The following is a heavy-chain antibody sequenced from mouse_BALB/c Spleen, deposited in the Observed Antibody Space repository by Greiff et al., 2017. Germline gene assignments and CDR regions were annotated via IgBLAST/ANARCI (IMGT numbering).Heavy chain of an antibody. CDR1: GFNIKDYY. CDR2: IDPENGNT. CDR3: ARGGTTGVVDY. V-gene: IGHV14-1*02. J-gene: IGHJ2*01. Sequence: VQLQQSGAELVRPGALVKLSCKASGFNIKDYYMHWVKQRPEQGLEWIGWIDPENGNTIYDPKFQGKASITADTSSNTAYLQLSSLTSEDTAVYYCARGGTTGVVDYWGQGTTLTVSS. D-gene: IGHD1-1*01.